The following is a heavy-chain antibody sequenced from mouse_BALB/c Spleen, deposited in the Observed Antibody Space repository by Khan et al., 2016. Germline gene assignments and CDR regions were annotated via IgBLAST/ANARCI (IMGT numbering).Heavy chain of an antibody. CDR2: INTNTGEP. CDR3: ARGVDWFAY. V-gene: IGHV9-3*02. J-gene: IGHJ3*01. CDR1: GYTFTNYG. Sequence: QIQLVQSGPELKKPGETVKISCKASGYTFTNYGMNWVKQAPGKGLKWMGWINTNTGEPTYAEEFKGRFAFSLETFASTAYLQINNLKNEDTATYFCARGVDWFAYWGQGTLVTVSA.